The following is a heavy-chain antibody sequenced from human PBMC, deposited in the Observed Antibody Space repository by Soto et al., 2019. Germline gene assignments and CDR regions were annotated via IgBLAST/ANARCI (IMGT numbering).Heavy chain of an antibody. D-gene: IGHD2-15*01. Sequence: EVQLVESGGGLVQPGGSLRLSCAASGFTFSNYWMYWVRQAPGKGLVWVSRINSDGSVSSYADSVKGRLTISRDNVNTTRYLQMDSLRAEDTAVYYCARGDCVGGTCYSLAGYFYYYMDVWGNGTTVTV. V-gene: IGHV3-74*01. CDR1: GFTFSNYW. CDR3: ARGDCVGGTCYSLAGYFYYYMDV. CDR2: INSDGSVS. J-gene: IGHJ6*03.